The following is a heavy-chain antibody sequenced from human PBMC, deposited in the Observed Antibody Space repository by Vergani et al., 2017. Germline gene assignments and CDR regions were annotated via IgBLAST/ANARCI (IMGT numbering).Heavy chain of an antibody. V-gene: IGHV4-34*01. CDR1: GGSFSGYY. CDR3: ARRSVYGYRGSYGMDV. D-gene: IGHD5-12*01. Sequence: QVQLQQWGAGLLKPSETLSLTCAVYGGSFSGYYWSWIRQPPGKGLEWIGEINHSGSTNYNPSLKSRVTISVDTSKNQFSLKLSPVTAADTAVYYCARRSVYGYRGSYGMDVWGQGTTVTVSS. CDR2: INHSGST. J-gene: IGHJ6*02.